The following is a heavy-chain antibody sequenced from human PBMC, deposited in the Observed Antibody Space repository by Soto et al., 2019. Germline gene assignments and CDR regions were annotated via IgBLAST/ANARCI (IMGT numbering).Heavy chain of an antibody. CDR1: GFTFTRAW. CDR3: AADLPVWGAYSFDY. CDR2: AKSEINGGAV. J-gene: IGHJ4*01. D-gene: IGHD3-16*01. V-gene: IGHV3-15*07. Sequence: EVQLVESGGDLVQPGGSLRLSCAASGFTFTRAWLNWVRQAPGKGLEWVGRAKSEINGGAVDYAAPVKDRFTISRDASQNTVYRQMNSQRADDTAVYYCAADLPVWGAYSFDYCGHGTPVTVSS.